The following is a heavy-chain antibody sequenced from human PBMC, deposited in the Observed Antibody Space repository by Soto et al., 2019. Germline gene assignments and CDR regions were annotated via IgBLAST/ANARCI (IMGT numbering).Heavy chain of an antibody. CDR3: XXXXXXXXMIRNYYFDS. CDR1: GFMFSGYS. J-gene: IGHJ4*02. CDR2: SSGSGXXX. V-gene: IGHV3-23*01. D-gene: IGHD3-10*01. Sequence: EVRLLESGGGLAQPGGSLRLSCAGSGFMFSGYSMSWVRQAPGKGLEWVAVSSGSGXXXXYADSVKGRFTISRDNSKXXXXXXXXXXXXXXXXXXXXXXXXXXXXMIRNYYFDSWGPGTLVTVSP.